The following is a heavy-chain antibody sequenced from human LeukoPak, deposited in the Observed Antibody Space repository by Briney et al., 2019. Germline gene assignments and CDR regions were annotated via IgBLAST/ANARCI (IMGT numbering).Heavy chain of an antibody. J-gene: IGHJ4*02. CDR3: ARNAYNYYGSASYIDY. D-gene: IGHD3-10*01. CDR1: GGSISSYY. V-gene: IGHV4-59*01. CDR2: IYYSGST. Sequence: KPSETLPLTCTVSGGSISSYYWRWLRQPPGKGLEGSGYIYYSGSTNYNPSLKSRVTISVDTSKHQFSLKLSSVTAADTAVYYCARNAYNYYGSASYIDYWGQGTLVTVSS.